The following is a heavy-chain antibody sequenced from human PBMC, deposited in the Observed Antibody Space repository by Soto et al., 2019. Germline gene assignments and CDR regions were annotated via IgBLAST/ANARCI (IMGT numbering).Heavy chain of an antibody. Sequence: ASETLSLTCTVSGGSISSYYWSWIRQPPGKGLEWIGYIYYSGSTNYNPSLKSRVTISVDTSKNQFSLKLSSVTAADTAVYYCARTAALSWFDPWGQGTLVTVSS. J-gene: IGHJ5*02. CDR1: GGSISSYY. CDR2: IYYSGST. V-gene: IGHV4-59*01. CDR3: ARTAALSWFDP. D-gene: IGHD6-6*01.